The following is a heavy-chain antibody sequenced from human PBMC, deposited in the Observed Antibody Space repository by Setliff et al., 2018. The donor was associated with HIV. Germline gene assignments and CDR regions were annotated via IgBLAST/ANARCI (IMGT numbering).Heavy chain of an antibody. CDR2: IYYSGST. CDR3: ARESQQYYDILTGFNYYYGMDV. J-gene: IGHJ6*02. Sequence: KPSETLSLTCNVSGGSISGYYWSWVRQPPGKGLEWIGYIYYSGSTNYNPSLRSRVTISVDTSKNQVSPRLTSVTSADTALYYCARESQQYYDILTGFNYYYGMDVWGRGITVTVSS. CDR1: GGSISGYY. D-gene: IGHD3-9*01. V-gene: IGHV4-59*01.